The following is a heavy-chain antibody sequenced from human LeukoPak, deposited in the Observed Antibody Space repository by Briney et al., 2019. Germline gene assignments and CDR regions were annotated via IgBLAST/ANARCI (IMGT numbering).Heavy chain of an antibody. CDR1: GYTFTGYY. J-gene: IGHJ5*02. CDR3: ARERITMVRGAKSNWFDP. CDR2: INPNSGGT. D-gene: IGHD3-10*01. V-gene: IGHV1-2*02. Sequence: GASVKVSCKASGYTFTGYYMHWVRQAPAQGLEWMRWINPNSGGTNYAQKFQGRVTMTRDTSISTAYMELSRLRSDDTAVYYCARERITMVRGAKSNWFDPWGQGTLVTVSS.